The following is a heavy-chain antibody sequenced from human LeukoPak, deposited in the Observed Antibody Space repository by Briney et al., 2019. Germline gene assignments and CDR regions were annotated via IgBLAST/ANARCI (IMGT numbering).Heavy chain of an antibody. V-gene: IGHV4-34*01. D-gene: IGHD3-22*01. CDR2: INHSGST. Sequence: SETLSLTCAVYGGSFSGYYWSWIRQPPGKGLEWIGEINHSGSTNYNPSLKSRVTISVDTSKNQFSLKLSSVTAADTAVYYCATLTYYYDSSGYYRPINWFDPWGQGTLVTASS. CDR3: ATLTYYYDSSGYYRPINWFDP. J-gene: IGHJ5*02. CDR1: GGSFSGYY.